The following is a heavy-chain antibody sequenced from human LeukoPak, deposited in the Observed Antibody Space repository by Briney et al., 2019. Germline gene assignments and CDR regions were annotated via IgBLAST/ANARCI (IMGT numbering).Heavy chain of an antibody. J-gene: IGHJ6*02. D-gene: IGHD3-22*01. V-gene: IGHV1-18*01. CDR2: ISAYNGNT. Sequence: ASVKVSCKASGYTFTSYGISWVRQAPGQGLEWMGWISAYNGNTNYAQKLQGRVTMTTDTSTCTAYMELRSLRSDDTAVYYCARDSPYYYDSSGPDYYYGMDVWGQGTTVTVSS. CDR1: GYTFTSYG. CDR3: ARDSPYYYDSSGPDYYYGMDV.